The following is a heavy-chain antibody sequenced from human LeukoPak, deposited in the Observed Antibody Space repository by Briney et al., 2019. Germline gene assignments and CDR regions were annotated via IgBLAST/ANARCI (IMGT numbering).Heavy chain of an antibody. CDR2: INPNSGGT. CDR3: ARPATPGTATWFDP. V-gene: IGHV1-2*02. J-gene: IGHJ5*02. D-gene: IGHD1-1*01. CDR1: GYTFTGYY. Sequence: ASVKVSCKASGYTFTGYYLHWVRQAPGQGLEWMGWINPNSGGTNYAQKFQGRVTMTRDTSISTAYLQWSSLKTSDTAMYYCARPATPGTATWFDPWGQGTLVTVSS.